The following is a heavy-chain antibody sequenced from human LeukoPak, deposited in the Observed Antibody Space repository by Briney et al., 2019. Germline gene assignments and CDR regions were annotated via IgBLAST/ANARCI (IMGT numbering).Heavy chain of an antibody. J-gene: IGHJ1*01. CDR2: INHCGST. Sequence: SETLSLTCAVYGGSFSGYYWSWIRQPPGKGLEWIGEINHCGSTNYNPSLKSRVTISVDTSKNQFSLKLSSVTAADTAVYYCARALRLLRYFQHWGQGTLVTVSS. CDR1: GGSFSGYY. CDR3: ARALRLLRYFQH. D-gene: IGHD2-15*01. V-gene: IGHV4-34*01.